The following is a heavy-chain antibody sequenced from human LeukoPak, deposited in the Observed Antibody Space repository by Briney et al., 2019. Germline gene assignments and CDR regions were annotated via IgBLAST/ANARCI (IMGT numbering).Heavy chain of an antibody. Sequence: GGSLRLSCAASGFTVSSNYMSWVHQAPGKGLEWVSVIYSGGSTYYADSVKGRFTISRDNSKNTLYLQMNSLRAEDTAVYYCARVPGGCGGDCYYFDYWGQGTLVTVSS. V-gene: IGHV3-66*01. CDR2: IYSGGST. D-gene: IGHD2-21*02. CDR1: GFTVSSNY. J-gene: IGHJ4*02. CDR3: ARVPGGCGGDCYYFDY.